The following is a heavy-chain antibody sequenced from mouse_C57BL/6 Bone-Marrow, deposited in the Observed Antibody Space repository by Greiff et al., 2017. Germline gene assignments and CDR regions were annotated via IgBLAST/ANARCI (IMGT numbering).Heavy chain of an antibody. CDR1: GYSFTGYY. CDR2: INPSTGGT. D-gene: IGHD2-3*01. Sequence: VQLQQSGPELVKPGASVKISCKASGYSFTGYYMNWVKQSPEKSLEWIGEINPSTGGTTYNQKFKAKATLTVDKSSSTAYMQLKSLTSEDSAVYYCARYDGYYPFAYWGQGTLVTVSA. J-gene: IGHJ3*01. V-gene: IGHV1-42*01. CDR3: ARYDGYYPFAY.